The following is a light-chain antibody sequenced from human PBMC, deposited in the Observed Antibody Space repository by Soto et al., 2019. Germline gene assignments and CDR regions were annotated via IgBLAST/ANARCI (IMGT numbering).Light chain of an antibody. CDR2: GAS. V-gene: IGKV3-15*01. Sequence: EIVMTQSPATLSVSPGERATLSCRASQSVSSNLAWYQQKPGQAPRLLIYGASTRATGIPARFSGSGPGTEFTLTISSLQSEDFAVYYCQQYNNWPLPFGQGTKV. J-gene: IGKJ1*01. CDR1: QSVSSN. CDR3: QQYNNWPLP.